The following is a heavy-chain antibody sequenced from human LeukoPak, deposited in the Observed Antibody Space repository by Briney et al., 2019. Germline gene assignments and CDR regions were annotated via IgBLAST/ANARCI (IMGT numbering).Heavy chain of an antibody. D-gene: IGHD1-26*01. J-gene: IGHJ3*02. CDR1: GGSISSYY. CDR2: IYYSGST. CDR3: ASHSGSYLVHDAFDI. Sequence: PSETLSLTCTVSGGSISSYYWSWIRQPPGKGLEWIGYIYYSGSTNYNPSLKSRVTISVDTSKNQFSLKLSSVTAADTAVYYCASHSGSYLVHDAFDIWGQGTMVTVSS. V-gene: IGHV4-59*08.